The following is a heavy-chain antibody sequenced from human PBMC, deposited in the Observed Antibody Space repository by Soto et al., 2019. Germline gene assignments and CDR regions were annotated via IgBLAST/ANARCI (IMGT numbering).Heavy chain of an antibody. V-gene: IGHV1-69*01. CDR1: GGTFSSYA. J-gene: IGHJ6*02. Sequence: QVQLVQSGAEVKKPESTVNVSCKASGGTFSSYAISWVRQAPGQGLEWMGGIIPIFGTANYAQKFQGRVTITADESTSTAYLELSSLRSEDTAVYYCARDRGGIAAAYDVWGQGTTVTVSS. CDR2: IIPIFGTA. D-gene: IGHD6-13*01. CDR3: ARDRGGIAAAYDV.